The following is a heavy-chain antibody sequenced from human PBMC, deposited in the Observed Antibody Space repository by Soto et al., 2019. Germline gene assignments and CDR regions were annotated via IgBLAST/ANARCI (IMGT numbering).Heavy chain of an antibody. CDR1: GGSISSYY. D-gene: IGHD5-12*01. CDR2: IYYSGST. J-gene: IGHJ6*03. V-gene: IGHV4-59*01. CDR3: ARRRVATIIGRYYYYYYMDV. Sequence: SETLSLTCTVSGGSISSYYWSWIRQPPGKGLEWIGYIYYSGSTNYNPSLKSQVTISVDTSKNQFSLKLSSVTAADTAVYYCARRRVATIIGRYYYYYYMDVWGKGHTVTVSS.